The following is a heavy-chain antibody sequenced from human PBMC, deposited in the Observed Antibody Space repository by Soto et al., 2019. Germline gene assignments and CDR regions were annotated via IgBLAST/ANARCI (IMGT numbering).Heavy chain of an antibody. V-gene: IGHV2-5*01. J-gene: IGHJ2*01. Sequence: SGPTLVNPTQTLSLTCTFSAFSLSTNGVGVGWIRQPPGKALEWLALIFWNDDKRYSPSVKGRLTITQGTSKNQVVLTMTNMDPVDTATYYCVHTLSSGCNVSWYFDLWGHGTLVTVSS. CDR3: VHTLSSGCNVSWYFDL. CDR2: IFWNDDK. D-gene: IGHD6-6*01. CDR1: AFSLSTNGVG.